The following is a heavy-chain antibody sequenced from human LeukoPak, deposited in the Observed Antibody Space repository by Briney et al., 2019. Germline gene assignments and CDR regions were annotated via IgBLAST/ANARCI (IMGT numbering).Heavy chain of an antibody. CDR1: GFTFSSYG. D-gene: IGHD2-2*01. CDR3: ARAPGYCSSTSCYPLDY. V-gene: IGHV3-33*01. J-gene: IGHJ4*02. Sequence: GGSLLLSCAASGFTFSSYGMHWVRQAPGKGLEWVAVIWYDGSNKYYADSVKGRFTISRDNSKNTLYLQMNSLRAEDTAVYYCARAPGYCSSTSCYPLDYWGQGTLVTVSS. CDR2: IWYDGSNK.